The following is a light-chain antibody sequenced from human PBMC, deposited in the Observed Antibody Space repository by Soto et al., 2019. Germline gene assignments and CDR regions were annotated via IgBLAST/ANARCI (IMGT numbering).Light chain of an antibody. CDR2: AAS. CDR3: QHLNSYPLT. CDR1: QGISSY. Sequence: DIQLTQSPSFLSASVGDRVTITCRASQGISSYLAWYQQKPGKAPKLLIYAASTLQSGVPSRFSGSGSRTAFTLTICSLQPEDFATYYCQHLNSYPLTFGPGTKVDI. V-gene: IGKV1-9*01. J-gene: IGKJ3*01.